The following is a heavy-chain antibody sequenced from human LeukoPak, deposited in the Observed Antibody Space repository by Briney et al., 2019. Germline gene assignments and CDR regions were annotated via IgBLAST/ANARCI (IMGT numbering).Heavy chain of an antibody. CDR3: ARPLRGYSYGPLGY. D-gene: IGHD5-18*01. CDR2: IYDSGSA. V-gene: IGHV4-59*08. J-gene: IGHJ4*02. Sequence: PSETLSLTCTVSGGSISSYYWSWIRQPPGKGLEWIGYIYDSGSANYNPSLKSRVTISIDTSKNQFSLKLTSVTAADAAVYFCARPLRGYSYGPLGYWGQGTLVTVSS. CDR1: GGSISSYY.